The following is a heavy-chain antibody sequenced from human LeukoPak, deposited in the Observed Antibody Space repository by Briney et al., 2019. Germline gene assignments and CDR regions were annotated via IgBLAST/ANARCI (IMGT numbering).Heavy chain of an antibody. D-gene: IGHD2-15*01. Sequence: ASVKVSCKASGYTFTSYGISWVRQAPGQGLEWMGWISAYNGNTNYAQKLQGRVTMTTDTSTSTAYMALRSLRSDDTAVYYCARDRGGYCSGGSCFGPYYFDYWGQGTLVTVSS. CDR2: ISAYNGNT. J-gene: IGHJ4*02. CDR1: GYTFTSYG. V-gene: IGHV1-18*01. CDR3: ARDRGGYCSGGSCFGPYYFDY.